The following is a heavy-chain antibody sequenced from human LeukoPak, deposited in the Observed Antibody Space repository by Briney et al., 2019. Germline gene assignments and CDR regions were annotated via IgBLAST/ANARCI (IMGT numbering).Heavy chain of an antibody. J-gene: IGHJ4*02. D-gene: IGHD3-10*01. CDR2: INPNSGGT. CDR3: ARDLWFGELESFDLDY. Sequence: ASVKVSCKASGYTFTGYYMHWVRQAPGQGLEWMGRINPNSGGTNYAQKFQGRVTMTRDTSISTAHMELSRLRSDDTAVYYCARDLWFGELESFDLDYWGQGTLVTVSS. CDR1: GYTFTGYY. V-gene: IGHV1-2*06.